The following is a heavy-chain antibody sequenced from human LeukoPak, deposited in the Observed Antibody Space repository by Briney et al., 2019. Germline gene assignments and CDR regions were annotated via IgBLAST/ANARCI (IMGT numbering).Heavy chain of an antibody. D-gene: IGHD3-10*01. V-gene: IGHV3-30-3*01. J-gene: IGHJ4*02. CDR1: GFTFSNYA. CDR3: AREGYYGSGSPPSLYFDY. CDR2: ISYDGSNE. Sequence: GGSLRLSCAASGFTFSNYAMHWVRQAPGKGLEWVAVISYDGSNEYYADSVKGRFTISRDNSRSTLYLQMNSLRPEDTAIYYCAREGYYGSGSPPSLYFDYWGQGTLVTVSS.